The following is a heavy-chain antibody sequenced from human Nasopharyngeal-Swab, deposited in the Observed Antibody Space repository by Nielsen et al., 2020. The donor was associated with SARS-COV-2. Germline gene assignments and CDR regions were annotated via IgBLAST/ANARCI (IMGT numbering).Heavy chain of an antibody. J-gene: IGHJ4*02. Sequence: GGSLRLSCVASGFTFRDYRLSWVRQAPAKGLEWVASIKKDGGEKNYVDSVKGRFTISRDNAKNSLFLQMDSLRTEDTAFYYCARVGGRTSPMGSWGQGTLVTVSS. CDR2: IKKDGGEK. V-gene: IGHV3-7*01. CDR1: GFTFRDYR. CDR3: ARVGGRTSPMGS. D-gene: IGHD3-10*01.